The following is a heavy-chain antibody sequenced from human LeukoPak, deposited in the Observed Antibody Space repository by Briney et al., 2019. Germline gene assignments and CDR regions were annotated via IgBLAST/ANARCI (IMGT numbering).Heavy chain of an antibody. CDR3: ARRARDYDSSGYYYYYYYMDV. Sequence: ASVKVSCKASGYTFTTYGISWVRQAPGQGLEWMGWISAYNGNTNYAQKLQGRVTMTTDTSTSTAYMELRSLRSDDTAVYYCARRARDYDSSGYYYYYYYMDVWGKGTTVTVSS. J-gene: IGHJ6*03. D-gene: IGHD3-22*01. V-gene: IGHV1-18*01. CDR2: ISAYNGNT. CDR1: GYTFTTYG.